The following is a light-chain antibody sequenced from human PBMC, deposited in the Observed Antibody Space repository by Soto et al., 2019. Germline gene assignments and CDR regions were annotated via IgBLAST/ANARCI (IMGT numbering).Light chain of an antibody. CDR3: QQYNSYSGT. V-gene: IGKV1-5*01. Sequence: DIQMTQSPSTLSASVGDGVTITCRASQSVSSWLAWYQQKPGKAPKLLIYDASTLESGVPLRFSGSGSETEFTLTISSLQPDDFATYYCQQYNSYSGTFGQGTKVEIK. J-gene: IGKJ1*01. CDR1: QSVSSW. CDR2: DAS.